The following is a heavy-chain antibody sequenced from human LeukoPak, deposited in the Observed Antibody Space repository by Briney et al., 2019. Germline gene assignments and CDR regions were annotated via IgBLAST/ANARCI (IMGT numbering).Heavy chain of an antibody. CDR2: INHSGST. CDR1: GASFSGYY. D-gene: IGHD3-10*01. J-gene: IGHJ5*02. V-gene: IGHV4-34*01. Sequence: SETLSLTCAVYGASFSGYYWSWIRQPPGKGLEWIGEINHSGSTNYNPSLKSRVTISVDTSKNQFSLKLSSVTAADTAVYYCARGKRVLLWFGEPRPYWFDPWGQGTPVTVSS. CDR3: ARGKRVLLWFGEPRPYWFDP.